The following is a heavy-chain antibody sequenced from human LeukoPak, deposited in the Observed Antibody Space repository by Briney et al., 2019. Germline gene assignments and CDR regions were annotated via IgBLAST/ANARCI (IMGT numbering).Heavy chain of an antibody. CDR1: VYTFTAHY. CDR2: IKPNSGGT. V-gene: IGHV1-2*02. CDR3: ARDYGGNTDAFDI. Sequence: ASVKVSSMPSVYTFTAHYMYWVPHALGQGLEWMGWIKPNSGGTNYAQNFQGRVTMTRDTSISRAYMELSSLRSDDTAVYYCARDYGGNTDAFDIWGQGTMLIVSS. J-gene: IGHJ3*02. D-gene: IGHD4-23*01.